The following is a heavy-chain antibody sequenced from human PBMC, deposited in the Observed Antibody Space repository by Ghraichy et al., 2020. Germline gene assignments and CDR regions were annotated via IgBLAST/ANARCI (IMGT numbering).Heavy chain of an antibody. CDR2: ISGSGGST. V-gene: IGHV3-23*01. CDR1: GFTFSSYA. CDR3: AKVPPHYGDYVPSVYFDY. Sequence: GSLRLSCAASGFTFSSYAMSWVRQAPGKGLEWVSAISGSGGSTYYADSVKGRFTISRDNSKNTLYLQMNSLRAEDTAVYYCAKVPPHYGDYVPSVYFDYWGQGTLVTVSS. J-gene: IGHJ4*02. D-gene: IGHD4-17*01.